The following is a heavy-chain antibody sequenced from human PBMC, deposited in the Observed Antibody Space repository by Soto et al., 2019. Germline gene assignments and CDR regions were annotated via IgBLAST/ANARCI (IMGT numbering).Heavy chain of an antibody. CDR2: INDDGSST. D-gene: IGHD6-25*01. CDR3: AREVIAATGTIRWFDP. V-gene: IGHV3-74*03. CDR1: GLTFSRHW. J-gene: IGHJ5*02. Sequence: GGSLRLSCAASGLTFSRHWMHWARQTPGKGPVWVSRINDDGSSTKYADSVKGRFTIARDNAKNTVFLQMSSLRAEDTAVYYCAREVIAATGTIRWFDPWGQGTRVTVSS.